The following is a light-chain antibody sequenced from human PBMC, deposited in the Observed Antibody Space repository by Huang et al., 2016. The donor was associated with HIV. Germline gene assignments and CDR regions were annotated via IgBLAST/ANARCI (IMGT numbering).Light chain of an antibody. Sequence: DIIMSQSPESLTVSLGERATLNCRSSQSVYASSTSKAYMAWFQQKPGQAPRLLLCWASSREVGVPDRFSGSGSGTHFTLTIANLQPEDAAIYYCQQYYSSPQTFGQGTRV. CDR2: WAS. V-gene: IGKV4-1*01. J-gene: IGKJ1*01. CDR1: QSVYASSTSKAY. CDR3: QQYYSSPQT.